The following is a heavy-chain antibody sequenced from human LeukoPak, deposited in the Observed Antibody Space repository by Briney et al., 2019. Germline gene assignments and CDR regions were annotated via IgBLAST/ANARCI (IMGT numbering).Heavy chain of an antibody. CDR2: FYYSGST. V-gene: IGHV4-59*01. CDR3: ARGGYSYSLDY. CDR1: SGSISSYY. D-gene: IGHD5-18*01. J-gene: IGHJ4*02. Sequence: PSETLSLTCSVSSGSISSYYWSWIRQPPGKGLEWIGYFYYSGSTEYNPALKSRVTISVDTTENQSSLKLTSVTAADTAVYYCARGGYSYSLDYWGQGTLVTVSS.